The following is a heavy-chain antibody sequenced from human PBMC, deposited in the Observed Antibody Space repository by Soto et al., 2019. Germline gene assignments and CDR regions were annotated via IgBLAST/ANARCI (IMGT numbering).Heavy chain of an antibody. Sequence: QVQLVESGGGVVQPGRSLRLSCAASGFSFSSYGMHWVRQPPGKGLEWVAIIWSDGSNRYYASSVEGRFTISRDNSQNTLYLQMNSLRAEDTAMYYCMRDTGVAASPSGYWGQGTLVTVSS. D-gene: IGHD6-13*01. V-gene: IGHV3-33*01. CDR1: GFSFSSYG. CDR3: MRDTGVAASPSGY. CDR2: IWSDGSNR. J-gene: IGHJ4*02.